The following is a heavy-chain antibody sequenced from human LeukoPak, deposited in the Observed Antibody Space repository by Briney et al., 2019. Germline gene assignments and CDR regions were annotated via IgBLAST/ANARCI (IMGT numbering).Heavy chain of an antibody. CDR1: GYTFTSYY. D-gene: IGHD3-10*01. Sequence: ASVKVSCKSSGYTFTSYYMYWVRQAPGQGLEWMGIINPSGGSTSYAQKFQGRVTTTRDTSTSTVYMELSSLRSEDTAVYYCARDSGMVRGIVDYWGQGTLVTVSS. V-gene: IGHV1-46*01. CDR2: INPSGGST. CDR3: ARDSGMVRGIVDY. J-gene: IGHJ4*02.